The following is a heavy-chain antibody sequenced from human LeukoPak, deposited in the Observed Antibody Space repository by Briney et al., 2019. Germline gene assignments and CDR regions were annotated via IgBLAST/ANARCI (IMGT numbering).Heavy chain of an antibody. J-gene: IGHJ4*02. CDR1: GFTFGDYA. V-gene: IGHV3-49*04. D-gene: IGHD3-22*01. CDR2: IRSKAYGGTT. Sequence: GGSLRLSCTASGFTFGDYAMSWVRQAPGKGLEWVGFIRSKAYGGTTEYAASVKGRFTISRDDSKSIAYLQMNSLKTEDTAVYYCTRVSPYRTMIVVVDMYYFDYWGQGTLVTVSS. CDR3: TRVSPYRTMIVVVDMYYFDY.